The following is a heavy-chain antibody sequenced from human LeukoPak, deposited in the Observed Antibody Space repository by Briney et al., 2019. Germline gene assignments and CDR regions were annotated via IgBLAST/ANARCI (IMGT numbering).Heavy chain of an antibody. Sequence: PSETLSLTCTVSGGSISSGSYFWSWIRQPAGTGLEWIGRIYTSGSTNYNPSLKSRVTISADTSKNQFSLKLSSVTAADTAVYYCARGRPGYWYFDLWGRGTLVTVSS. CDR1: GGSISSGSYF. V-gene: IGHV4-61*02. CDR2: IYTSGST. CDR3: ARGRPGYWYFDL. J-gene: IGHJ2*01.